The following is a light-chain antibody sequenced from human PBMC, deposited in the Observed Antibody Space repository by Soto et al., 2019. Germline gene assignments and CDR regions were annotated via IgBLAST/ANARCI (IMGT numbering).Light chain of an antibody. J-gene: IGLJ2*01. CDR3: ASWDDRLNGVV. CDR1: SSNIGSNY. CDR2: KNT. Sequence: QPVLTQPPSTSGTPGQRVTISCSGSSSNIGSNYVYWYQQLPGTAPKLLIYKNTQRPSGVPDRFSGSKSGTSASLAISGLRSDDEADYYCASWDDRLNGVVFGGGTKLTVL. V-gene: IGLV1-47*01.